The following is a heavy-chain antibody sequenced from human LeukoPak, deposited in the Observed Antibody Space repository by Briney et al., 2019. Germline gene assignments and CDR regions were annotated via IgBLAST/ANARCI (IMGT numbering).Heavy chain of an antibody. D-gene: IGHD3-3*01. J-gene: IGHJ4*02. CDR3: ARGDYDFWSGYYKY. CDR2: INPNSGGT. Sequence: GASVKVSCKASGYTFTGYYMHWVRQAPGQGLEWMGWINPNSGGTNYAQKFQGWVTMTRDSSISTAYMELSRLRSDDTAVYYCARGDYDFWSGYYKYWGQGTLVTVSS. V-gene: IGHV1-2*04. CDR1: GYTFTGYY.